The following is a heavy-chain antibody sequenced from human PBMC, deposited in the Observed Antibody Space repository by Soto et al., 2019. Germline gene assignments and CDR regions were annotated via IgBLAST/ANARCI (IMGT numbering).Heavy chain of an antibody. Sequence: GGSLRLSCAASGFTFSSYAMSWVRQAPGKGLEWVSAISGSGGSTYYADSVRGRFSISRDNSKNTLVLQMKILTAADTALYFCAKNYYESGSYYLFDAWGQGTQVTV. V-gene: IGHV3-23*01. CDR1: GFTFSSYA. J-gene: IGHJ5*02. D-gene: IGHD3-10*01. CDR3: AKNYYESGSYYLFDA. CDR2: ISGSGGST.